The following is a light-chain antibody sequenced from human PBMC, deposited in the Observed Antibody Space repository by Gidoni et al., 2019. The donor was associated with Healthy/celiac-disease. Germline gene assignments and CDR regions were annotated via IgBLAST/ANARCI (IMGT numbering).Light chain of an antibody. CDR1: QGISSY. V-gene: IGKV1-9*01. J-gene: IGKJ2*01. CDR3: QQLNSYPMYT. Sequence: IQLTQSPSSLSASVGDRVTIPCRASQGISSYLAWCQQKTGKAPKLLIYAASTLQSGVPSRCSGSGSGTDFTLTISSLQPEDFATYYCQQLNSYPMYTFGQGTKLEIK. CDR2: AAS.